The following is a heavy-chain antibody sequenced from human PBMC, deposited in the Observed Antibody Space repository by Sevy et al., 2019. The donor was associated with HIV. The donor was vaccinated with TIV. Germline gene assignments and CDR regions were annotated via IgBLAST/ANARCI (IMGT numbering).Heavy chain of an antibody. Sequence: GGSLRLSCAASGFTFSSYAMHWVRQAPGKGLEWVAVISYDGSNKYYADSVKGRFTISRDNSKNTLYLQMNSLRAEDTAVYDCARDRRIVVVTSSWGAFDIWGQGTMVTVSS. V-gene: IGHV3-30-3*01. CDR1: GFTFSSYA. D-gene: IGHD3-22*01. J-gene: IGHJ3*02. CDR3: ARDRRIVVVTSSWGAFDI. CDR2: ISYDGSNK.